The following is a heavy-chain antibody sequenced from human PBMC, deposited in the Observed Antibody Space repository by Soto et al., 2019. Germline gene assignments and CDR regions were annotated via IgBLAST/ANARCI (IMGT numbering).Heavy chain of an antibody. Sequence: EVQLVESGGGLVQPDRSLRLSCAASGFTFDDYAMHWVRQAPGKGLEWVSGISWNSGSIGYADSVKGRFTISRDNAKNSLYLQMNSLRAEDTALYYCAKAIDSYGFDYWGQGTLVTVSS. V-gene: IGHV3-9*01. J-gene: IGHJ4*02. CDR1: GFTFDDYA. CDR3: AKAIDSYGFDY. CDR2: ISWNSGSI. D-gene: IGHD5-18*01.